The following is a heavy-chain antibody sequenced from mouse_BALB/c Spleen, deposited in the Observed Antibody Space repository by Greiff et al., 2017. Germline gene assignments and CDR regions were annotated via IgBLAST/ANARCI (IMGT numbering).Heavy chain of an antibody. J-gene: IGHJ3*01. CDR3: ARVQGAY. Sequence: DVQLQESGPGLVKPSQSLSLTCSVTGYSFTSGYYWNWIRQFPGNKLEWMGFISYDGSNNYNPSLKNRISITRDTSKNQFFLKLNSVTTEDTATYDCARVQGAYWGQGTLVTVSA. CDR2: ISYDGSN. CDR1: GYSFTSGYY. V-gene: IGHV3-6*02.